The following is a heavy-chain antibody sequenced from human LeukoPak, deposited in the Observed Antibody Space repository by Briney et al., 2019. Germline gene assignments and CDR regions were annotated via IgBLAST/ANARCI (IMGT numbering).Heavy chain of an antibody. V-gene: IGHV4-34*01. CDR1: GGSFRGYY. D-gene: IGHD5-18*01. CDR2: INHRGSN. CDR3: ARGDTSYGSFDY. J-gene: IGHJ4*02. Sequence: SGTVSLTCVVYGGSFRGYYWGGIRQPPGKGLDGIGEINHRGSNNYNPSLKRRVHISVDTSKNQFSRKLSSVTAADTAVYYCARGDTSYGSFDYWGQGTLVTVSS.